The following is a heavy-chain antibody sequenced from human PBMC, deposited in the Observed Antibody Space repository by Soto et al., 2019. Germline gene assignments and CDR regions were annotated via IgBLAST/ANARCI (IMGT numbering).Heavy chain of an antibody. CDR1: GGSISSSY. CDR2: IYYSGST. J-gene: IGHJ6*03. CDR3: ARSSRSSWRYYYMDV. Sequence: ASETLSLTCSVSGGSISSSYWSWIRQPPGKGLEYIGYIYYSGSTNYNPSLQRRVTISLDTSKDQLSLTLSSVTAADTAVYYCARSSRSSWRYYYMDVWGKGTTVTVSS. D-gene: IGHD6-6*01. V-gene: IGHV4-59*01.